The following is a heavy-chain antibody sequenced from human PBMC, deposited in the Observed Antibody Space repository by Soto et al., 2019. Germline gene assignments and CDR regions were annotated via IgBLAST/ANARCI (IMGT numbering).Heavy chain of an antibody. J-gene: IGHJ6*02. D-gene: IGHD1-26*01. CDR3: AREGDSGSDLIYYYDGMDV. CDR2: INPNSGGT. CDR1: GYTFTGYY. Sequence: QVQLVQSGAEVKKPVASVNVSCKASGYTFTGYYMHWVRQAPGQGREWMGWINPNSGGTNDAQKFQGRVTMTRDTFISTAYMELSRLRSDDTAVYYCAREGDSGSDLIYYYDGMDVWGQGTTVTVS. V-gene: IGHV1-2*02.